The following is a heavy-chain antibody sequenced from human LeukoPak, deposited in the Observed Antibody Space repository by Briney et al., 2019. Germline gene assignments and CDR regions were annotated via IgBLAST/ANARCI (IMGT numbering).Heavy chain of an antibody. D-gene: IGHD6-6*01. CDR2: ISDSGSFI. CDR3: ARDKGTSYLSSFDY. Sequence: LSLTCAVYGGSFSGYYWTWVRQAPEKGLEWISYISDSGSFIDYADSVKGRFTISRDNAKNTLYLQMNSLRAEDTAVYYCARDKGTSYLSSFDYWGQGTLVTVSS. J-gene: IGHJ4*02. V-gene: IGHV3-11*04. CDR1: GGSFSGYY.